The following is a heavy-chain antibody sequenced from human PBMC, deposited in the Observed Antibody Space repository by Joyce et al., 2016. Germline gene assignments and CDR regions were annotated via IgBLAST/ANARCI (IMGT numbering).Heavy chain of an antibody. Sequence: VQPVQSGAEVKKPGESLRISCEGSTYIFSSYWITWVRQLPGKGLECMGRIDASDSYTKYSPAFQGHVTFSVDRSIHTAYLQWSSLRASDTAMYYCARFSGSYFPEDYWGQGTLVTVSP. V-gene: IGHV5-10-1*03. J-gene: IGHJ4*02. CDR1: TYIFSSYW. CDR3: ARFSGSYFPEDY. D-gene: IGHD1-26*01. CDR2: IDASDSYT.